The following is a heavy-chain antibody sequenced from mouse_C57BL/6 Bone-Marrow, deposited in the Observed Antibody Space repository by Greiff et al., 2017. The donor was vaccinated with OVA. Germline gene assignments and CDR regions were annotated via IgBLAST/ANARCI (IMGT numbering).Heavy chain of an antibody. V-gene: IGHV10-1*01. CDR2: IRSKSNNYAT. J-gene: IGHJ1*03. CDR1: GFSFNTYA. D-gene: IGHD1-3*01. CDR3: VRHKSNYGYFDV. Sequence: EVQRVESGGGLVQPKGSLKLSCAASGFSFNTYAMNWVRQAPGKGLEWVARIRSKSNNYATYYADSVKDRFTISRDDSASMLYLQMNNLKTEDTAMYYCVRHKSNYGYFDVWGTGTTVTVSS.